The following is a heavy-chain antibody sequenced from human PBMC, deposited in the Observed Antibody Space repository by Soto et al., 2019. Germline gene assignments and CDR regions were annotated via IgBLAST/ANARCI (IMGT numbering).Heavy chain of an antibody. D-gene: IGHD3-10*01. J-gene: IGHJ6*02. CDR1: GFTFSSYA. Sequence: GGSLRLSCAASGFTFSSYAMSWVRQAPGKGLEWVSAISGSGGSTYYADSMKGRFTISRDNSKNTLYLQMNSLRAEDTAVYYCAKDGYGSGSYYYHAGMDVWGQGTTVTVSS. CDR3: AKDGYGSGSYYYHAGMDV. V-gene: IGHV3-23*01. CDR2: ISGSGGST.